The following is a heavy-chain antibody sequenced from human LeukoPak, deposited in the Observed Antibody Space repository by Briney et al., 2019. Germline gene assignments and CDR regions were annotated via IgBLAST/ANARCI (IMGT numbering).Heavy chain of an antibody. CDR1: GFTFSSYS. V-gene: IGHV3-21*01. CDR2: INSSSSYI. J-gene: IGHJ6*02. CDR3: ARGRYCSSTSCYFAGYYYYGMDV. D-gene: IGHD2-2*01. Sequence: PGGSLRLSCAASGFTFSSYSMNWVRQAPGKGLEWVSSINSSSSYIYYADSVKGRFTISRDNAKNSLYLQMNSLRAEDTAVYYCARGRYCSSTSCYFAGYYYYGMDVWGQGTTVTVSS.